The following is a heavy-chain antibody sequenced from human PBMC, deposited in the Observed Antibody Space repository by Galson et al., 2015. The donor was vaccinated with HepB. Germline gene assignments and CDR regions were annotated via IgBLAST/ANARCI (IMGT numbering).Heavy chain of an antibody. J-gene: IGHJ4*02. CDR1: GFTFTDYW. Sequence: SLRLSCEASGFTFTDYWMSWVRQAPGKGLEWVANINKDGNDKYYVDSVEGRFTVSRDNAKNSLYLQMNSLRVEDTALYYCARADALRTVDSWGQGALVTVSS. V-gene: IGHV3-7*03. CDR3: ARADALRTVDS. CDR2: INKDGNDK.